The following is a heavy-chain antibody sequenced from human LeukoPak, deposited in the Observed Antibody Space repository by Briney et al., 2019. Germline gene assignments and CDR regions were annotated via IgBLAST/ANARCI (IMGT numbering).Heavy chain of an antibody. D-gene: IGHD4-11*01. CDR1: GFTFSSDA. Sequence: GGSLRLSCAASGFTFSSDAMSWVRQAPGKGLEWVSAISGSGGSTYYADSVKGRFTISRDNSKNTLYLQMNSLRAEDTAVYYCAKDSPIYTKIARPVDYWGQGTLVTVSS. CDR2: ISGSGGST. V-gene: IGHV3-23*01. CDR3: AKDSPIYTKIARPVDY. J-gene: IGHJ4*02.